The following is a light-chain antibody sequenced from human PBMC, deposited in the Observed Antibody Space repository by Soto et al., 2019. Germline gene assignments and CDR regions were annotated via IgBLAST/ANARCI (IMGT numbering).Light chain of an antibody. Sequence: EVVVTQSPATLSLSPGQRATLSCRASQSVSTYLAWYQQKPGLAPRLLIYDASNRATGIPARFSGSGSGTDFTLTISSLEPEDFAVYYCQQRSTSPLITFGQGTRPEIK. J-gene: IGKJ5*01. CDR2: DAS. V-gene: IGKV3-11*01. CDR3: QQRSTSPLIT. CDR1: QSVSTY.